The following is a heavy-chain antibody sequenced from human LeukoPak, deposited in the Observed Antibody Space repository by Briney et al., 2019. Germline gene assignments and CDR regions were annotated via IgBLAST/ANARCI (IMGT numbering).Heavy chain of an antibody. CDR3: ARHRTTSYYYYYYYMDV. J-gene: IGHJ6*03. V-gene: IGHV4-61*02. CDR2: IYTSGST. Sequence: SETLSLTCTVSGGSISSGSYYWSWIRQPAGKGLEWIGRIYTSGSTNYNPSLKSRVTISVDTSKNQFSLKLSSVTAADTAVYYCARHRTTSYYYYYYYMDVWGKGTTVTISS. CDR1: GGSISSGSYY. D-gene: IGHD2/OR15-2a*01.